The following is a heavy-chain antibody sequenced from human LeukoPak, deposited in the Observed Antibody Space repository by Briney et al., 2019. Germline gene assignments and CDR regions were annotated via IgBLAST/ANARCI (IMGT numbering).Heavy chain of an antibody. CDR1: GFTMSSCPYY. D-gene: IGHD2-15*01. V-gene: IGHV4-39*01. Sequence: SETLSLTCTASGFTMSSCPYYWGWIRQPPGKGLEWIGTIYDSGNTNYNPSLRSRLTISVDTSRNQFSLKLSSVTAADTAVYYCARHDCDGSRCSVNWFDPWGQGTLVTVSS. CDR3: ARHDCDGSRCSVNWFDP. CDR2: IYDSGNT. J-gene: IGHJ5*02.